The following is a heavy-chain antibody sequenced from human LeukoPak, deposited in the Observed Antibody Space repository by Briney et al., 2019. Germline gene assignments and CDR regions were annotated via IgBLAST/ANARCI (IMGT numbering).Heavy chain of an antibody. V-gene: IGHV4-59*08. CDR2: LSYNRGT. Sequence: SETLSLTCTVSGDSITDSYWSWIRQAPGTGLEWIGYLSYNRGTNYNPSLQSRVTISVGPSRNQFSLKLTSVTAADTAVYYCASPNTLNYYDSSGYYYLGETVDYWGQGTLVTVSS. CDR1: GDSITDSY. J-gene: IGHJ4*02. CDR3: ASPNTLNYYDSSGYYYLGETVDY. D-gene: IGHD3-22*01.